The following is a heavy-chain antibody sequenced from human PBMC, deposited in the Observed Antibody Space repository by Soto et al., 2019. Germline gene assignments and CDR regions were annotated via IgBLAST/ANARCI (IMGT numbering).Heavy chain of an antibody. D-gene: IGHD1-7*01. CDR1: GGLVSSGNYY. J-gene: IGHJ4*02. CDR3: ARTGTTALGFDY. V-gene: IGHV4-39*01. CDR2: VYYSGTT. Sequence: SETLSLTCTVSGGLVSSGNYYWDWIRQSPGKGMEWIGNVYYSGTTSYNPSLKSRAIVSVDTSKNQFSLKLSSVAASDTAVYYCARTGTTALGFDYWGQGTLVTVSS.